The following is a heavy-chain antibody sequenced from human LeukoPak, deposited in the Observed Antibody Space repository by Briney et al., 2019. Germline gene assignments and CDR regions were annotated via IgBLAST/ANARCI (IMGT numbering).Heavy chain of an antibody. CDR3: ARDMVSSGFLDY. CDR2: ISYDGSNK. D-gene: IGHD6-19*01. Sequence: AVISYDGSNKYYADSVKGRFTISRDNSKNTLYLQMNSLRAEDTAVYYCARDMVSSGFLDYWGQGTLVTVSS. J-gene: IGHJ4*02. V-gene: IGHV3-30-3*01.